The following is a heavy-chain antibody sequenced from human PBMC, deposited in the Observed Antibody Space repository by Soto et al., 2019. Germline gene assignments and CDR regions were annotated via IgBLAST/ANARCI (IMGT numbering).Heavy chain of an antibody. CDR3: VTTVTTDDAFDI. CDR1: GFTFSSYS. D-gene: IGHD4-17*01. CDR2: ISSSSSTI. J-gene: IGHJ3*02. Sequence: GGSLRLSCAASGFTFSSYSMSWVRQAPGKGLEWVSYISSSSSTIYYADSVKGRFTISRDNAKNSLYLQMNSLRDEDTAVYYCVTTVTTDDAFDIWGQGTMVTVSS. V-gene: IGHV3-48*02.